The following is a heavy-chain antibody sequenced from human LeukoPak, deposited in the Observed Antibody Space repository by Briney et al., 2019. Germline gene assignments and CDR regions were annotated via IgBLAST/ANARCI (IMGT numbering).Heavy chain of an antibody. D-gene: IGHD3-22*01. Sequence: VASVKVSCTASGYTFTSYGISWVRQAPGQGLEWMGWISGYNGNTKYAQKFQARVTLTTDTSTSTAYMELWSLRSDDTALYYCARGGWYYYESSSYYLIDNWGQGTLVTVSS. CDR2: ISGYNGNT. CDR1: GYTFTSYG. V-gene: IGHV1-18*01. CDR3: ARGGWYYYESSSYYLIDN. J-gene: IGHJ4*02.